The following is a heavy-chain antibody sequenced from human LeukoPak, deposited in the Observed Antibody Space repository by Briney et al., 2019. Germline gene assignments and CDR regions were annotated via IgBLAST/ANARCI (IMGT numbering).Heavy chain of an antibody. J-gene: IGHJ4*02. CDR1: GFTFSSYG. CDR3: ARGANTVTLYYFDY. V-gene: IGHV3-33*01. Sequence: GRSLRLSCAASGFTFSSYGMHWVRQAPGKGLEWVAVIWYDGSNKYYADSVKGRFTISRDNSKNTLYLQMNSLRAEDTAVYYCARGANTVTLYYFDYWGQGTLVTVSS. CDR2: IWYDGSNK. D-gene: IGHD4-17*01.